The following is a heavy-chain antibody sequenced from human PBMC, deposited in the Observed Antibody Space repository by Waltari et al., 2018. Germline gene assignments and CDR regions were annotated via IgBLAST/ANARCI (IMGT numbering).Heavy chain of an antibody. Sequence: QVQLQESGPGLVKPSETLSLTCTVSGGSISSYYWSWIRQPPGKGLAWIGYIYYSGSTNYNPSLKSRVTISVDTSKNQFSLKLSSVTAADTAVYYCARGGGPYYDFWSGPGNWFDPWGQGTLVTVSS. CDR3: ARGGGPYYDFWSGPGNWFDP. J-gene: IGHJ5*02. CDR2: IYYSGST. D-gene: IGHD3-3*01. CDR1: GGSISSYY. V-gene: IGHV4-59*01.